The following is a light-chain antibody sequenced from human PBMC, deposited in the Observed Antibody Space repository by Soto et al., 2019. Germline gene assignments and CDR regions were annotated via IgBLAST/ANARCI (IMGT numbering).Light chain of an antibody. Sequence: QYALTQPASVSGSPGQSITISCTGTSSDVGGYNYVSWYQQHQGKATKLMIYEVSNRPSGVSNRFSGSKSGNTASLTISGLQAEDEADYYCSSYTSSSPNVVFGGGTKVTVL. J-gene: IGLJ2*01. CDR2: EVS. CDR3: SSYTSSSPNVV. V-gene: IGLV2-14*01. CDR1: SSDVGGYNY.